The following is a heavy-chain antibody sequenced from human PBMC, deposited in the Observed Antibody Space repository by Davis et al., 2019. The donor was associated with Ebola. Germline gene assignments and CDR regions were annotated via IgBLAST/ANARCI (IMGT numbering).Heavy chain of an antibody. CDR2: IYPGDSDT. D-gene: IGHD6-13*01. V-gene: IGHV5-51*01. CDR3: ARQVAAKGFDY. Sequence: GESLKISCKGSGYSFTTYWIAWVRQTPAKGLEWMGIIYPGDSDTRYSPSFQGQVNFSADKSSNTAYLQWSSLKASDSAMYYCARQVAAKGFDYWGQGTLVSVSS. J-gene: IGHJ4*02. CDR1: GYSFTTYW.